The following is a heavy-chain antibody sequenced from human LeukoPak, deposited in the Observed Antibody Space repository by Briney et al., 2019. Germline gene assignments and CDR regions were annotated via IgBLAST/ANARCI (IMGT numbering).Heavy chain of an antibody. CDR3: ARGEYYDFWSGLDP. CDR2: INHSGST. D-gene: IGHD3-3*01. CDR1: GGSFSGYY. J-gene: IGHJ5*02. V-gene: IGHV4-34*01. Sequence: PSETLSLTCADYGGSFSGYYWSWIRHPPGKGLEWIGEINHSGSTNYNPSLKSRVTISVDTSKNQFSLKLSSVTAADTAVYYCARGEYYDFWSGLDPWGQGTLVTVSS.